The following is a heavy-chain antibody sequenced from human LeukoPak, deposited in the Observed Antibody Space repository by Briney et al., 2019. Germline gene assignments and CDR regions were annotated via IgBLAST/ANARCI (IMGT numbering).Heavy chain of an antibody. CDR3: AIWIGGSYFSPHDAFDI. D-gene: IGHD1-26*01. V-gene: IGHV1-18*01. CDR1: GYTFTSYG. J-gene: IGHJ3*02. CDR2: ISAYNGNT. Sequence: ASVKVSCKASGYTFTSYGISWVRQAPGQGLEWMGWISAYNGNTNYAQKLQGRVTMTTDTSTSTAYMELRSLRSDDTAVYYCAIWIGGSYFSPHDAFDIWGQGTMVTVSS.